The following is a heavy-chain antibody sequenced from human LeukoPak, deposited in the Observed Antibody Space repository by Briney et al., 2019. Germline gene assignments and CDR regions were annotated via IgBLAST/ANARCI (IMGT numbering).Heavy chain of an antibody. Sequence: ASVKVSCKVSGYTLTELSMHWVRQAPGKGLEWMGWINPNSGGTNYAQKFQGRVTMTRDTSISTAYMELSRLRSDDTAVYYCARFPRTEYYYDSSGYYQRMYYFDYWGQGTLVTVSS. D-gene: IGHD3-22*01. CDR2: INPNSGGT. CDR3: ARFPRTEYYYDSSGYYQRMYYFDY. CDR1: GYTLTELS. V-gene: IGHV1-2*02. J-gene: IGHJ4*02.